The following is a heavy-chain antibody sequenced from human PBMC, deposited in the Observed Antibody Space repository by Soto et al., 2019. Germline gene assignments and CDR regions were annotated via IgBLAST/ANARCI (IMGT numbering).Heavy chain of an antibody. CDR2: INAGNGNT. V-gene: IGHV1-3*01. J-gene: IGHJ4*02. Sequence: ASVKVSCKASGYTFTNYAMHWVRQAPGQRLEWMGWINAGNGNTKYSQKFQGRVTITRDTSASTAYMELSSLRSEDTAVYYCARGPITMIGYCFDYWGQGTLVTVSS. CDR1: GYTFTNYA. CDR3: ARGPITMIGYCFDY. D-gene: IGHD3-10*02.